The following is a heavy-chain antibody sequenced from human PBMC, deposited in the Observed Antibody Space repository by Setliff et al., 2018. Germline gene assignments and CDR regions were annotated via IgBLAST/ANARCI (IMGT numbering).Heavy chain of an antibody. V-gene: IGHV3-48*04. D-gene: IGHD3-3*01. J-gene: IGHJ6*03. Sequence: GGSLRLSCAASGFTFSSYSMNWVRQAPGKGLEWVSYISSSRSTIHYADSVKGRFTISRDNAKNSLYLQMNSLRAEDTAVYYCAKDGDYNFWSGYFRAYYYYYYMDVWGKGTTVTVSS. CDR1: GFTFSSYS. CDR3: AKDGDYNFWSGYFRAYYYYYYMDV. CDR2: ISSSRSTI.